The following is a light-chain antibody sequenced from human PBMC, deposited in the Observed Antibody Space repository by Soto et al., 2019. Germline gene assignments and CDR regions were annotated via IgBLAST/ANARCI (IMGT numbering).Light chain of an antibody. CDR2: EAS. Sequence: DIQVTQSPSSLSASVGDRVTITCRASQDMSGHLAWYQQKPGKVPKLLIYEASTLQSRVPSRFSASGSGTDFTLTISSLQPEDVATYYCQKYNGTPRTFGQGTKVELK. V-gene: IGKV1-27*01. CDR3: QKYNGTPRT. CDR1: QDMSGH. J-gene: IGKJ1*01.